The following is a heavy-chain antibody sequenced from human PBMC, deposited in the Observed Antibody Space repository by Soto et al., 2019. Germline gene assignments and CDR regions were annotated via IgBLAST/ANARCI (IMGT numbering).Heavy chain of an antibody. CDR3: ARDRYDILTGYYKAPLDY. CDR2: ISAYNGNT. J-gene: IGHJ4*02. Sequence: ASVKVSCKASGYTFTSYGTSWVRQAPGQGLEWMGWISAYNGNTNYAQKLQGRVTMTTDTSTSTAYMELRSLRSDDTAVYYCARDRYDILTGYYKAPLDYWGQGTLVNVSS. D-gene: IGHD3-9*01. CDR1: GYTFTSYG. V-gene: IGHV1-18*01.